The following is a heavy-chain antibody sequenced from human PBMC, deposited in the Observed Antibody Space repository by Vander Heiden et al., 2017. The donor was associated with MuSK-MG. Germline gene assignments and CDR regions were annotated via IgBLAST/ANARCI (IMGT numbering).Heavy chain of an antibody. V-gene: IGHV4-39*07. Sequence: QLQLQASGPGLVKASETLSLTCTVSGGSISSRSYYWGWIRQPPGKGLEWIGSISYSGTTYYNPSLKSRITISVDTSKNQLSLKLSSVTAADTAVYFCARGQLGVGSGLDYWGQGTLVTVSS. D-gene: IGHD6-25*01. CDR2: ISYSGTT. CDR3: ARGQLGVGSGLDY. J-gene: IGHJ4*02. CDR1: GGSISSRSYY.